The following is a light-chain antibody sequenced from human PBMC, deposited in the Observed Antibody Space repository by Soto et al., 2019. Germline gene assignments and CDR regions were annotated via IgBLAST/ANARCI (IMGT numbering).Light chain of an antibody. Sequence: QSALTQPPSVSGSPGQSVTISCTGTSTDVGPYNRVSRYQQPPGTAPKLIIYEVNNRPSGVPDRFSGSKSGNTASLTISGLQAEDEADYYCSSYTITTTVVFGGGTKLTVL. J-gene: IGLJ2*01. CDR3: SSYTITTTVV. CDR2: EVN. CDR1: STDVGPYNR. V-gene: IGLV2-18*02.